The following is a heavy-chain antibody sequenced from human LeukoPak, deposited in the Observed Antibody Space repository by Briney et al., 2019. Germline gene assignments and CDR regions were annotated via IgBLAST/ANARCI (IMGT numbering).Heavy chain of an antibody. J-gene: IGHJ3*02. Sequence: PGGSLRLSCAASGFTFSSYGMHWVRQAPGKGLEWVAVIWYDGSNKYYADSVKGRFTISRDNSKHTLYLQMTSLRAEDPAVYYCAKVFSALVPAAHDAFDIWAQGTMVTVSP. V-gene: IGHV3-33*06. CDR3: AKVFSALVPAAHDAFDI. D-gene: IGHD2-2*01. CDR1: GFTFSSYG. CDR2: IWYDGSNK.